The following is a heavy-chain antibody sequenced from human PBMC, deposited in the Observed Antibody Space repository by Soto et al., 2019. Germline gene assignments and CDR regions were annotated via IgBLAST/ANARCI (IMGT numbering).Heavy chain of an antibody. CDR2: IYYSGST. CDR1: GGSISSYY. CDR3: ARLRYSSSWYYFDY. D-gene: IGHD6-13*01. J-gene: IGHJ4*02. V-gene: IGHV4-59*01. Sequence: SETLSLTCTVSGGSISSYYWSWIRQPPGKGLEWIGYIYYSGSTNYNPSLKSRVTISVDTSKNQFSLKLSSVTAADTAVYYCARLRYSSSWYYFDYWGQGTLVTVSS.